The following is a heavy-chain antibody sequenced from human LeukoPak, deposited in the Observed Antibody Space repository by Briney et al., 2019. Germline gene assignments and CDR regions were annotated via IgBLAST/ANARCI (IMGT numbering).Heavy chain of an antibody. CDR1: GFTFSSYA. V-gene: IGHV3-23*01. CDR2: ISGSGGST. Sequence: PGGSLRLSYAASGFTFSSYAMSWVRQAPGKGLEWVSAISGSGGSTYYADSVKGRFTISRDNSKNTLYLQMNSLRAEDTAVYYCAKYRIQLWLQDAFDIWGQGTMVAVSS. CDR3: AKYRIQLWLQDAFDI. J-gene: IGHJ3*02. D-gene: IGHD5-18*01.